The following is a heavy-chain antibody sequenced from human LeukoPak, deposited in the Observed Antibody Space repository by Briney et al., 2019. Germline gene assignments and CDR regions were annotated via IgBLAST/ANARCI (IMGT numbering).Heavy chain of an antibody. J-gene: IGHJ4*02. V-gene: IGHV3-73*01. D-gene: IGHD2-2*02. CDR3: TRSPILYGLYFDY. CDR2: IRSKANSYAT. CDR1: GFTFSGSA. Sequence: PGGSLRLSXAASGFTFSGSAMHWLRQASGKGLEWFGRIRSKANSYATAYAASVKGRFTISRDDSKNTAYLQMNSLKTEDTAVYYCTRSPILYGLYFDYWGQGTLVTVSS.